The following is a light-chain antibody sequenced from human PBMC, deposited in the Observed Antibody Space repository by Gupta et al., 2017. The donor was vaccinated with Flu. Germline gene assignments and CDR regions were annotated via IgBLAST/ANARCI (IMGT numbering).Light chain of an antibody. CDR3: QQYNSWPPLT. CDR1: QSVSGD. Sequence: ERVTPSCRASQSVSGDAAWYQQKPGQAPRLLIFGSSTRATGIAARFSGSGSGTDFTLTIISLQSEDFAVYYCQQYNSWPPLTFGGGTRVQI. J-gene: IGKJ4*01. V-gene: IGKV3-15*01. CDR2: GSS.